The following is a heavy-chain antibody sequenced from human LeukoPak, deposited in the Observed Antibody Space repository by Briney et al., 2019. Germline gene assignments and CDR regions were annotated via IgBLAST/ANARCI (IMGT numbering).Heavy chain of an antibody. CDR3: ARTVPTVTPWC. CDR1: GGSISSSSYY. D-gene: IGHD4-17*01. CDR2: IYYSGST. J-gene: IGHJ4*02. Sequence: SETLSLTCTVYGGSISSSSYYWGWIRQPRGKGLEWIGSIYYSGSTYYNPSLKSRVTISVDTSKNQFSLKLSSVTAADTSVYYCARTVPTVTPWCWGQGTLVTVSS. V-gene: IGHV4-39*01.